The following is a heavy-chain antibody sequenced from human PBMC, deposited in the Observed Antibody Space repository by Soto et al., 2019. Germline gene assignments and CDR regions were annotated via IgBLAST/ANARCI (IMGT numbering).Heavy chain of an antibody. D-gene: IGHD3-10*01. CDR1: GFTFDDYG. CDR3: ARVPSGSYSSYYYYYYMDV. Sequence: GGSLRLSCAASGFTFDDYGMSWVRQAPGKGLEWVSGINWNGGSTGYADSVKGRFTISRDNAKNSLYLQMNSLRAEDTALYHSARVPSGSYSSYYYYYYMDVWGKGTTVTVSS. V-gene: IGHV3-20*01. CDR2: INWNGGST. J-gene: IGHJ6*03.